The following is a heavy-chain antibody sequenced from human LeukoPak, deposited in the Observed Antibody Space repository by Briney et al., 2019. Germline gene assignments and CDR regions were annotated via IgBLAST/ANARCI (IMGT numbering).Heavy chain of an antibody. V-gene: IGHV3-23*01. CDR2: ISGSGGNT. J-gene: IGHJ4*02. CDR3: AKDYGGLSGSYYARTFDY. Sequence: PGGSLRLSCATSGFTFSSYAMSWVRQAPGKGLEWVSSISGSGGNTYYADSVKGRFTISRDNSKNTLYLQMNSLRAEDTAVYYCAKDYGGLSGSYYARTFDYWGQGTLVTVSS. CDR1: GFTFSSYA. D-gene: IGHD1-26*01.